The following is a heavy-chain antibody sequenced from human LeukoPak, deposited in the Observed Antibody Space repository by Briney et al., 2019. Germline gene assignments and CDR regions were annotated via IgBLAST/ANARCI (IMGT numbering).Heavy chain of an antibody. CDR3: ASGIVGATTYDY. J-gene: IGHJ4*02. V-gene: IGHV4-39*07. D-gene: IGHD1-26*01. CDR2: IYYSGST. CDR1: GGSISSSSYY. Sequence: SETLSLTCTVSGGSISSSSYYWGWIRQPPGKGLEWIGSIYYSGSTYYNPSLKSRVTISVDTSKNQFSLKLSSVTAADTAVYYCASGIVGATTYDYWGQGTLVTVSS.